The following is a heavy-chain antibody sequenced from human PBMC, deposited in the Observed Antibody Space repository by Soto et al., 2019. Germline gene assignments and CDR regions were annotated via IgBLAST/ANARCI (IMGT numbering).Heavy chain of an antibody. CDR1: GYTFTSYG. J-gene: IGHJ4*02. D-gene: IGHD3-22*01. Sequence: ASVKVSCKASGYTFTSYGISWVRQAPGQGLEWMGWISAYNGNTNYAQKLQGRVTMTTDTSTSTAYMELRSLRSDDTAVYYCARDLSEYYYDSIVYYFDYWGQGTPVTVYS. CDR2: ISAYNGNT. V-gene: IGHV1-18*01. CDR3: ARDLSEYYYDSIVYYFDY.